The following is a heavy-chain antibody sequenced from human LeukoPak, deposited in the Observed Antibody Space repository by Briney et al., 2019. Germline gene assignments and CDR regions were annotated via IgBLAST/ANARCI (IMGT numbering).Heavy chain of an antibody. CDR1: GYTFTTYF. Sequence: ASVKVSCKTSGYTFTTYFIHWVRQAPGKGLEWMGWMNPNSGNTGYAQKFQGRVTMTRNTSISTAYMELSSLRSEDTAVYYCARALSGYDSYYYMDVWGKGTTVTVSS. CDR3: ARALSGYDSYYYMDV. D-gene: IGHD5-12*01. CDR2: MNPNSGNT. J-gene: IGHJ6*03. V-gene: IGHV1-8*02.